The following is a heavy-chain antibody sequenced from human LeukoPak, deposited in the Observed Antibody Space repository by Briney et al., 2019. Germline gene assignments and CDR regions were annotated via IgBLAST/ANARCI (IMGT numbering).Heavy chain of an antibody. J-gene: IGHJ3*02. CDR1: GASFSGYF. CDR3: ARGPDYYGDYISWFPDAFHI. Sequence: SETLSLTCAVSGASFSGYFWNWIRQSPEKGLEWIGEIKYDGTTNYNPSLTSRVTMSIDKATNQFHLKVTSLTAADTAVYYCARGPDYYGDYISWFPDAFHIWGQGTLVSVSS. D-gene: IGHD4-17*01. CDR2: IKYDGTT. V-gene: IGHV4-34*01.